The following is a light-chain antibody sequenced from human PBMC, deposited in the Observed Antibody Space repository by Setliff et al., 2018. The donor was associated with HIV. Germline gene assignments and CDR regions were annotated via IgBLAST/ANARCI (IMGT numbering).Light chain of an antibody. J-gene: IGKJ5*01. CDR2: AAS. CDR3: QQSYTAIT. Sequence: DIQMTQSPSSLSASVGDRVTITCRASQSIIANLCWYQQKPGKAPKLLIYAASSLQSGVPSRFRGSGSGTDFTLTISSLQPEDFATYYCQQSYTAITFGQGTR. CDR1: QSIIAN. V-gene: IGKV1-39*01.